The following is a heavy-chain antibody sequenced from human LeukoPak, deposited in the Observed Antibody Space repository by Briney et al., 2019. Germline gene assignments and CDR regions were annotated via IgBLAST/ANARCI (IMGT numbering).Heavy chain of an antibody. J-gene: IGHJ4*02. CDR2: ISAYNGNT. D-gene: IGHD2-21*02. Sequence: ASVKVTCKASGYTLTSYGISWVGQAPGQGLEWMGWISAYNGNTNYAQKLQGRVTMTTDTSTSTAYMELRSLRSDDTAVYYCARHGGAYCGGDCYRTFDYWGQGTLVTVSS. V-gene: IGHV1-18*01. CDR1: GYTLTSYG. CDR3: ARHGGAYCGGDCYRTFDY.